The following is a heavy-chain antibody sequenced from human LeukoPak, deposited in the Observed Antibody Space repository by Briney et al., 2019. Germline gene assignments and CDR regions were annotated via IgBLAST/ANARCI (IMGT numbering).Heavy chain of an antibody. Sequence: GESLRLSCAASGFTFSSYSMNWVRQAQGKGLEWVSSISSSSSYIYYADSVKGRFTISRDNAKNSLYLQMNSLRAEDTAVYYCARDVFHGSGSPYFDSWGQGTLVTVSS. CDR1: GFTFSSYS. CDR3: ARDVFHGSGSPYFDS. CDR2: ISSSSSYI. D-gene: IGHD3-10*01. J-gene: IGHJ4*02. V-gene: IGHV3-21*01.